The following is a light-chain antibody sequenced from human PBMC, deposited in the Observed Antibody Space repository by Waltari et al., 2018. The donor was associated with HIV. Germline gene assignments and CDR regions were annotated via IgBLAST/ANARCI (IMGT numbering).Light chain of an antibody. CDR3: QSAGSSGTSVI. Sequence: SSDLTQARSVSVSPGQTASITCSGHELANQYVHWYREKSGQAPVLVIHRDNERPWGIPGRSCGSKAGILATLTISGVLAEDEADYFCQSAGSSGTSVIFGVGTTLTVL. CDR1: ELANQY. CDR2: RDN. V-gene: IGLV3-25*03. J-gene: IGLJ2*01.